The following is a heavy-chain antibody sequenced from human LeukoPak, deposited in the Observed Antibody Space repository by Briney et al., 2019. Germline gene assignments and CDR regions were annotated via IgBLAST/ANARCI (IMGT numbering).Heavy chain of an antibody. J-gene: IGHJ3*02. CDR2: IIPILGIA. V-gene: IGHV1-69*04. CDR1: GGTFSSYA. D-gene: IGHD6-19*01. Sequence: SSVKVSCKASGGTFSSYAISWVRQAPGQGLEWMGRIIPILGIANYAQKFQGRVTITADKSTSTAYMELSSLRSEDTAVYYCARGGIAVAGTGDDAFDIWGQGTMVTVS. CDR3: ARGGIAVAGTGDDAFDI.